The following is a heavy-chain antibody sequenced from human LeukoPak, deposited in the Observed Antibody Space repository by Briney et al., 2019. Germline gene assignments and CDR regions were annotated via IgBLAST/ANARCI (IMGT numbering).Heavy chain of an antibody. CDR2: ISYDGSNK. CDR3: ARGDGSEN. CDR1: GFIFSTFG. Sequence: GRSLRLSCAASGFIFSTFGMHWVRQAPGKGLEWVAVISYDGSNKYYADSVKGRFTISGDNSKNTLYLQMNSLRAEDTAVYYCARGDGSENWGQGTLVTVSS. V-gene: IGHV3-30*19. J-gene: IGHJ4*02. D-gene: IGHD3-10*01.